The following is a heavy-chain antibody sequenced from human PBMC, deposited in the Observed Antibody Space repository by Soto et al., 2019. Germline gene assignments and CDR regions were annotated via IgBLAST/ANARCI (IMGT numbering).Heavy chain of an antibody. J-gene: IGHJ6*03. CDR1: GFTFSNAW. V-gene: IGHV3-15*01. CDR3: TTGYCSSTSCYDSDYYYYMDV. CDR2: IKSKTDGGTT. D-gene: IGHD2-2*01. Sequence: EVQLVESGGGLVKPGGSLRLSCAASGFTFSNAWMSWVRQAPGKGLEWVGRIKSKTDGGTTDYAAPVKGRFTISRDDSKNTLYRQMNSLKTEDTAVYYCTTGYCSSTSCYDSDYYYYMDVWGKGTTVTVSS.